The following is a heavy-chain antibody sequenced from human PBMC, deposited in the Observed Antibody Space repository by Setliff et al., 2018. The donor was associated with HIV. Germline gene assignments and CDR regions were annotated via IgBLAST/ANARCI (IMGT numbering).Heavy chain of an antibody. V-gene: IGHV4-38-2*02. CDR3: ARVGGRGGSSWYLGTKMGRKYGMDV. CDR1: GYSLSSASY. CDR2: ISLSGTT. Sequence: SETLSLTCSVSGYSLSSASYWGWIRQSPEKGLEWIGSISLSGTTNYNPSLKSRVTISVDTSKNQFSLKLSSVTAADTAVYYCARVGGRGGSSWYLGTKMGRKYGMDVWGQGTTVTVSS. J-gene: IGHJ6*02. D-gene: IGHD6-13*01.